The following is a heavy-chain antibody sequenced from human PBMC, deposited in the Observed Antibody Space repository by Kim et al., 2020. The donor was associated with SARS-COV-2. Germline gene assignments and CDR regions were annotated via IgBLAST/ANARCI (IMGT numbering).Heavy chain of an antibody. CDR3: AKVGDY. V-gene: IGHV3-23*01. J-gene: IGHJ4*02. D-gene: IGHD3-10*01. CDR2: GSGGST. Sequence: GSGGSTYYADSVKGRFTISRDNSKSTLYLQMNSLRAEDTAVYYCAKVGDYWGQGTLVTVSS.